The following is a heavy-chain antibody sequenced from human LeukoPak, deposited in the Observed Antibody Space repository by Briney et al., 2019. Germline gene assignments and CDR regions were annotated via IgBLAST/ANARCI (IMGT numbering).Heavy chain of an antibody. V-gene: IGHV3-23*01. CDR1: GFTFSSYS. D-gene: IGHD4-11*01. CDR2: ITGSGGAT. J-gene: IGHJ4*02. CDR3: ADSNYWYPVDY. Sequence: PGGSLRLSCAASGFTFSSYSMNWVRQAPGKGLEWVSSITGSGGATYYADSVKGRFTISRDNSRNTLYLQMNSLRAEDTAVYYCADSNYWYPVDYWGQGALVTVSS.